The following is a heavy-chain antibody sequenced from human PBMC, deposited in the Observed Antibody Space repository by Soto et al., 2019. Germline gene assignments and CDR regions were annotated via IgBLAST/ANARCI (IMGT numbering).Heavy chain of an antibody. CDR1: GFTFSSYG. V-gene: IGHV3-33*01. J-gene: IGHJ4*02. Sequence: QVQLVESGGGVVQPVRSLRLSCAASGFTFSSYGMHWVRQAPGKGLEWVAVIWYDGSNKYYADSVKGRFTISRDNSKNTLYLQMNSLRAEDTAVYYCARANYGDPFGYWGQGTLVTVSS. D-gene: IGHD4-17*01. CDR3: ARANYGDPFGY. CDR2: IWYDGSNK.